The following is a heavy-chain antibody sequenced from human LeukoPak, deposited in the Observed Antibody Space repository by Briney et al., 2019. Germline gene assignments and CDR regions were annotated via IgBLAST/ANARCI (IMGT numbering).Heavy chain of an antibody. J-gene: IGHJ5*02. D-gene: IGHD6-13*01. Sequence: GGSLRLSCAASGFTFSSYAMHWVRQAPGKGLEWVAVISYDGSNKYYADSVKGRFTISRDNSKNTLYLQMNSLRAEDTAVYYCAREMGLYSSSWYVWFDPWGQGTLVTVSS. V-gene: IGHV3-30*01. CDR2: ISYDGSNK. CDR3: AREMGLYSSSWYVWFDP. CDR1: GFTFSSYA.